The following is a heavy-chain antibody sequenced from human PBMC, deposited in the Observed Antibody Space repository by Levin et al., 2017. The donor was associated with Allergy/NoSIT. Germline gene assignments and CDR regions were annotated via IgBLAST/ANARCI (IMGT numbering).Heavy chain of an antibody. J-gene: IGHJ3*02. V-gene: IGHV3-49*03. Sequence: PGGSLRLSCTVSGFTFGDYDMSWFRQAPGKGLEWVGFIRSKAYGGTTEYAASVKGRFIISRDDSKSIAYLQMNSLKTEDTAVYYCTRDPQRYSDWLLSAYDGFDIWGQGTMVTVSS. CDR3: TRDPQRYSDWLLSAYDGFDI. CDR1: GFTFGDYD. CDR2: IRSKAYGGTT. D-gene: IGHD3-9*01.